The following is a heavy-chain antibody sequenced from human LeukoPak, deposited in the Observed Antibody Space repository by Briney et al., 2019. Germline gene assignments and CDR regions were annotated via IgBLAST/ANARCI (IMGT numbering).Heavy chain of an antibody. CDR2: IYYSGST. CDR1: GGSFSGYY. CDR3: ARTQEGPARYSSSWYFDY. V-gene: IGHV4-39*01. Sequence: SETLSLTCAVYGGSFSGYYWGWIRQPPGKGLEWIGSIYYSGSTYYNPSLKSRVTISVDTSKNQFSLKLSSVTAADTAVYYCARTQEGPARYSSSWYFDYWGQGTLVTVSS. J-gene: IGHJ4*02. D-gene: IGHD6-13*01.